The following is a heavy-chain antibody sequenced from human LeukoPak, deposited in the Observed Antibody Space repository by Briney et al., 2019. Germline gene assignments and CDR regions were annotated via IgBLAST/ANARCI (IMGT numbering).Heavy chain of an antibody. V-gene: IGHV1-2*02. D-gene: IGHD3-22*01. CDR2: INPNSGGT. CDR1: GCTFTGYY. Sequence: GASVKVSCKASGCTFTGYYMHWVRQAPGQGLEWMGWINPNSGGTNYAQKFQGRVTMTRDTSISTAYMELSRLRSDDTAVYYCAREMTHDYYDSSGYPGWFDPWGQGTLVTVSS. J-gene: IGHJ5*02. CDR3: AREMTHDYYDSSGYPGWFDP.